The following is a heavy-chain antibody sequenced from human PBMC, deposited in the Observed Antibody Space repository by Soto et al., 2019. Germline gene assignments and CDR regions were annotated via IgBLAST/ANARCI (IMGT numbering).Heavy chain of an antibody. CDR3: PRRYCSATTCAGAHYNYCMDV. D-gene: IGHD2-15*01. CDR1: GYDFTNYW. V-gene: IGHV5-51*01. Sequence: GESLKISCKGSGYDFTNYWIGWVRQTRGKGLGWMGIVHPGDSDTRYSLSFQGHVTISADKSISTAYLQWSSQNPSDTAMYYCPRRYCSATTCAGAHYNYCMDVWGQGTSVTAP. J-gene: IGHJ6*02. CDR2: VHPGDSDT.